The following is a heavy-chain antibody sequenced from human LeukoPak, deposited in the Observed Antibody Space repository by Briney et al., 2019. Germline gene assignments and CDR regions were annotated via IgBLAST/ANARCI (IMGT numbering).Heavy chain of an antibody. CDR3: ARTDGGNSAHWYLDL. J-gene: IGHJ2*01. D-gene: IGHD4-23*01. Sequence: GGSLRLSCAGSGFTFSSYWMHWVRQAPGKGLVWVSRINSDGSSTNYADSVKGRFTNSRDNAKNTLYLQMNSLRAEDTAVYYCARTDGGNSAHWYLDLWGRGTLVTVSS. CDR2: INSDGSST. CDR1: GFTFSSYW. V-gene: IGHV3-74*01.